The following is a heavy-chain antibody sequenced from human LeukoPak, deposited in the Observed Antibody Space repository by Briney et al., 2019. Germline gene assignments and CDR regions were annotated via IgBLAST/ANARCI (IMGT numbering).Heavy chain of an antibody. J-gene: IGHJ6*04. CDR2: ISAYNGNT. CDR3: VVLVYGSGSLRRGLDV. CDR1: GYTFTSYG. V-gene: IGHV1-18*01. D-gene: IGHD3-10*01. Sequence: GASVTVSCTASGYTFTSYGISWVRQAPGQGLEWMGWISAYNGNTNYAQKLQGRVTMTTDTSTSTAYMELRSLRSDDTAVYYCVVLVYGSGSLRRGLDVWGKGTTVTVSS.